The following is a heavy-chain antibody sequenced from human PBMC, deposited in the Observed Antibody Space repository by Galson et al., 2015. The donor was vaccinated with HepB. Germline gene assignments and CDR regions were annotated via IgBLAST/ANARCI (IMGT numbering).Heavy chain of an antibody. J-gene: IGHJ5*02. D-gene: IGHD2-2*02. CDR1: GYTFTGYY. CDR2: INPNSGGT. Sequence: SVKVSCKASGYTFTGYYMHWVRQAPGQGLEWMGWINPNSGGTNYAQKFQGRVTMTRDTSISTAYMELSRLRSDDTAVYYCARGSLQRYCSSTSCYRSWFDPWGQGTLVTVSS. CDR3: ARGSLQRYCSSTSCYRSWFDP. V-gene: IGHV1-2*02.